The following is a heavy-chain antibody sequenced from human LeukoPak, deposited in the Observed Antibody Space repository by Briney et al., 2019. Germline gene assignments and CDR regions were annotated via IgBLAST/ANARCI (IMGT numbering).Heavy chain of an antibody. Sequence: PSETLSLTCTVSGGSISSGDYYWSWIRQPPGKGLEWIGYIYYSGSTYYNPSLKSRVTISVDTSKNQFSLKLSSVTAADTAVYYCARDRVNDYGGNGELDYWGQGTLVTVSS. CDR2: IYYSGST. V-gene: IGHV4-30-4*02. D-gene: IGHD4-23*01. J-gene: IGHJ4*02. CDR1: GGSISSGDYY. CDR3: ARDRVNDYGGNGELDY.